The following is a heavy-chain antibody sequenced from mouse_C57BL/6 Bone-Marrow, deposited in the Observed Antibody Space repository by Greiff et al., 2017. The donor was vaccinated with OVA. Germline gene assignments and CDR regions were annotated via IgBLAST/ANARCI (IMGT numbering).Heavy chain of an antibody. CDR2: ISSGGSST. CDR3: ARPRGAIDY. J-gene: IGHJ4*01. V-gene: IGHV5-6*02. CDR1: GSIFSSYG. Sequence: EVKLEEFGGDLVKPGGSLKLSCAAFGSIFSSYGMSWVRKTPEQRLEWVATISSGGSSTYYPDTFKVRCTISSDKAKNTLYLQMSSLKSEDTAMYYCARPRGAIDYWGQGTSVTVSS.